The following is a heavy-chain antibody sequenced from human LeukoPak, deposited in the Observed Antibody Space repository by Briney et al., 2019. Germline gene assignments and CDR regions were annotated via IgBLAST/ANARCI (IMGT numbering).Heavy chain of an antibody. CDR3: ARGFTEGAYYFDY. CDR2: INHSGST. V-gene: IGHV4-34*01. J-gene: IGHJ4*02. D-gene: IGHD1-26*01. Sequence: SETLSLTCAVYGGSFSGYYWSWIRQPPGKGLEWIGEINHSGSTSYNPSLKSRVTISVDTSKNQFSLKLSSVTAADTAVYYCARGFTEGAYYFDYWGQGTLVTVSS. CDR1: GGSFSGYY.